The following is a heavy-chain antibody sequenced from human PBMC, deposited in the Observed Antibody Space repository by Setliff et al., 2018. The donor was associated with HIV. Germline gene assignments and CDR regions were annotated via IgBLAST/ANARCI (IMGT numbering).Heavy chain of an antibody. V-gene: IGHV4-38-2*01. Sequence: SETLSLTCAVSGYSISSGHYWSWIRQAAGKRLEWFGRIYMSGFIDHNPSLKSRVTMSLHTSKNQFSLKLSSVTAADTAVYYCARGVAAAGLWGQGTLVTVSS. CDR1: GYSISSGHY. CDR3: ARGVAAAGL. CDR2: IYMSGFI. J-gene: IGHJ4*02. D-gene: IGHD6-13*01.